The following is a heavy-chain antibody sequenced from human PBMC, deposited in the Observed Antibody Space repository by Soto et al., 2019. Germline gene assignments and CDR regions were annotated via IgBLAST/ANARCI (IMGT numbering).Heavy chain of an antibody. Sequence: ASVKVSCKASGYTFTSYGSSWVRQAPGQGLEWMGWISAYNGNTNYAQKLQGRVTMTTDTSTSTAYMELRSLRSDDTAVYYCARVRGYYGELNFDYWGQGTLVTVSS. CDR3: ARVRGYYGELNFDY. D-gene: IGHD4-17*01. CDR2: ISAYNGNT. V-gene: IGHV1-18*01. J-gene: IGHJ4*02. CDR1: GYTFTSYG.